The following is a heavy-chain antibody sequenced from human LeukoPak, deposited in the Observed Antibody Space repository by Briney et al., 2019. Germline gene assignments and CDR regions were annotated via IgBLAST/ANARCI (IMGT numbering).Heavy chain of an antibody. CDR2: IIPIFGTA. Sequence: SVKVSCKASGGTFSSYAISLVRQAPGQGLEWMGGIIPIFGTANYAQKFQGRVTITADESTSTAYMELSSLRSEDTAVYYCASRDFWSGYYSHWFDPWGQGTLVTVSS. V-gene: IGHV1-69*13. CDR1: GGTFSSYA. CDR3: ASRDFWSGYYSHWFDP. J-gene: IGHJ5*02. D-gene: IGHD3-3*01.